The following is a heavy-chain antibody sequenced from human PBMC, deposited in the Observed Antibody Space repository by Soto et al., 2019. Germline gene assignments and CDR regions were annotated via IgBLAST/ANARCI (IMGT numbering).Heavy chain of an antibody. CDR3: ARGVVMSGTWYYFDC. J-gene: IGHJ4*02. V-gene: IGHV3-66*01. CDR2: IYSGGST. Sequence: EVQLVESGGGLVQPGGSLRLSCAASGFTVSSNYMSWVRQAPGKGLEWVSVIYSGGSTYYADSVKGRFTISRDNSKNTLSLPVNSLRAEDLAVYYCARGVVMSGTWYYFDCWGQGTLVTVSS. D-gene: IGHD6-13*01. CDR1: GFTVSSNY.